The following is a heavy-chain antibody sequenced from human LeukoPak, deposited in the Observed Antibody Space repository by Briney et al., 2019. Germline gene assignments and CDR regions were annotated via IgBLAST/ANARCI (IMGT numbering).Heavy chain of an antibody. V-gene: IGHV3-48*04. CDR3: ARLPAYCSSTSCYYDY. CDR2: ISSASGSI. Sequence: GGSLRLSCAASGFTFSSYSMNWVRQAPGKGLEWVSYISSASGSIYYADSVKGRFAISRDNAKNSLFLQMNSLRAEDTAVYYCARLPAYCSSTSCYYDYWGQGTLVTVSS. D-gene: IGHD2-2*01. CDR1: GFTFSSYS. J-gene: IGHJ4*02.